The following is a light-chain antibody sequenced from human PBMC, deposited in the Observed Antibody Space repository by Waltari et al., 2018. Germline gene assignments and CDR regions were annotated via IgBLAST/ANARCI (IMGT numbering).Light chain of an antibody. CDR1: QSVLYSSNNKNY. CDR2: WAS. CDR3: QQYYSTLT. Sequence: DIVITQSPDSLAVSLGERATINCKSSQSVLYSSNNKNYLAWYQQKPGQPPKLLIYWASTRESGVPDRFSGSGSGIDFTLTISSLQAEDVAVYYCQQYYSTLTFGPGTKVDIK. V-gene: IGKV4-1*01. J-gene: IGKJ3*01.